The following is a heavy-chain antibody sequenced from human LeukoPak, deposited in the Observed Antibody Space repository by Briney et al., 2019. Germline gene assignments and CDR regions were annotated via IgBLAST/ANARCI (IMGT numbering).Heavy chain of an antibody. CDR2: INQDGSEE. Sequence: GGSLRLSCAASGFTFRNYWMTWVRQAPGKGLEWVAHINQDGSEEHYMDSVKARFTISRDNAKNSLSLQMNSLRAEDTAVYYCVRGGGVSGYDLLDYWGQGTLVTVSS. CDR1: GFTFRNYW. CDR3: VRGGGVSGYDLLDY. D-gene: IGHD5-12*01. J-gene: IGHJ4*02. V-gene: IGHV3-7*01.